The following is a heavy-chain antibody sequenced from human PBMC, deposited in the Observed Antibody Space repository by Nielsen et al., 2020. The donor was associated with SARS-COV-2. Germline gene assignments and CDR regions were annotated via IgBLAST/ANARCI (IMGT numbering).Heavy chain of an antibody. CDR2: ISYDGSNK. D-gene: IGHD1-26*01. CDR1: EFTFSSYA. CDR3: AKDLGGSYYGGLDY. Sequence: GESLKISCAASEFTFSSYAMHWVRQAPGKGLEWVAVISYDGSNKYYADSVKGRFTISRDNSKNTLYLQMNSLRAEDTAVYYCAKDLGGSYYGGLDYWGQGTLVTVSS. V-gene: IGHV3-30-3*01. J-gene: IGHJ4*02.